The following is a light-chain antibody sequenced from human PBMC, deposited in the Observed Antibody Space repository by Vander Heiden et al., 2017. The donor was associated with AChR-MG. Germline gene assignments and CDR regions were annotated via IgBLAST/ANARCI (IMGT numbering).Light chain of an antibody. CDR3: QQTSSTRRT. J-gene: IGKJ1*01. CDR2: AAS. CDR1: QSIGNF. Sequence: DIHMTQAPSSLSASLGYRVTITCLARQSIGNFLNCYQHKPWKAPNLLIYAASSLQSGAPSSFSGSGSVTDFTPTISSLQPEDSATYFCQQTSSTRRTFGQGTKV. V-gene: IGKV1-39*01.